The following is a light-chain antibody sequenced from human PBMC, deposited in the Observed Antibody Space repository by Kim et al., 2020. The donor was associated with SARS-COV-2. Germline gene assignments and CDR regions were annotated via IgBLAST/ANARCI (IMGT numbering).Light chain of an antibody. J-gene: IGKJ4*01. CDR3: QQYNDWSPVT. CDR1: QTINNK. CDR2: SAS. V-gene: IGKV3-15*01. Sequence: EIVMTQSPATLSVSPGESATLSCTASQTINNKLAWYQQKPGQGPRLLIDSASTRATGVPDRFSGSGSGTEFTLTISSLQPEDSAVYYCQQYNDWSPVTFGGGTKVDIK.